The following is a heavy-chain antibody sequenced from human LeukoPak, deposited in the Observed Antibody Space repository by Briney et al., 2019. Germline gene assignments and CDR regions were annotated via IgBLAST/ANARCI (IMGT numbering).Heavy chain of an antibody. J-gene: IGHJ5*02. V-gene: IGHV1-46*01. CDR1: GYTFTSYF. D-gene: IGHD1-26*01. CDR3: ARAVGPRGGNWLDP. Sequence: ASVNVSCKASGYTFTSYFMHWVRQAPEQGLEWMGVVNPSSGSTTYSQKFQGRVTMTRDTSTSTVYMDLSSLRSEDTAVYYCARAVGPRGGNWLDPWGQGTLVTVSS. CDR2: VNPSSGST.